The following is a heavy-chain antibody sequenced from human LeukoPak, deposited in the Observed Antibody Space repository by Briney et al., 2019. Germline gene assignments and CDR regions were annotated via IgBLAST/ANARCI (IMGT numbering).Heavy chain of an antibody. J-gene: IGHJ6*02. CDR2: IYYSGST. CDR1: GGSISSYY. CDR3: ARAWDYGGNPDGMDV. D-gene: IGHD4-23*01. Sequence: PSETLSLTCTVSGGSISSYYWSWIRQPPGKGLEWIGYIYYSGSTNYNPSLKSRVTISVDTSKNQFSLKLSSVTAADTAVYYCARAWDYGGNPDGMDVWGQGTTVTVSS. V-gene: IGHV4-59*01.